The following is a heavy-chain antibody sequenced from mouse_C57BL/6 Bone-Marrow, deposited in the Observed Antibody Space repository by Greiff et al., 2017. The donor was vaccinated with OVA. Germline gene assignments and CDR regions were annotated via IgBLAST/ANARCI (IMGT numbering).Heavy chain of an antibody. CDR1: GYTFTSYW. CDR3: ARSGFTTVFDY. CDR2: IDPSDSYT. J-gene: IGHJ2*01. D-gene: IGHD1-1*01. V-gene: IGHV1-69*01. Sequence: QVQLQQPGAELVMPGASVKLSCKASGYTFTSYWMHWVKQRPGQGLEWIGEIDPSDSYTNYNQKFKGKSTLTVDKSSSTAYMQLSSLTSEDSAVYYCARSGFTTVFDYWGQGTTLTVSS.